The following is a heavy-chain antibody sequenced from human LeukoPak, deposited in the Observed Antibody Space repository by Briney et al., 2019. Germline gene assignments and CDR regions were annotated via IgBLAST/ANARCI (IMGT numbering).Heavy chain of an antibody. CDR1: GGSISSGGYY. CDR3: ASGYYDSSGYYPQYYFDH. D-gene: IGHD3-22*01. V-gene: IGHV4-31*03. J-gene: IGHJ4*02. Sequence: SETLSLTCTVSGGSISSGGYYWSWIRQHPGKGLEWIGYIYYSGSTYYNPSLKSRVTISVDTSKNQFSLKLSSVTAADTAVYYCASGYYDSSGYYPQYYFDHWGQGTLVTVSS. CDR2: IYYSGST.